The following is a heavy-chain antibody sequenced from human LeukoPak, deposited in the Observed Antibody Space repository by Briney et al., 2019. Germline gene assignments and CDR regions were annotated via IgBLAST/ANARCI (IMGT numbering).Heavy chain of an antibody. D-gene: IGHD6-13*01. CDR2: IIPIFGTA. CDR3: ARNLRSSWYVYYFDY. V-gene: IGHV1-69*13. CDR1: GGTFSSYA. J-gene: IGHJ4*02. Sequence: SVKVSCKASGGTFSSYAISWVRQAPGYGLEWMGGIIPIFGTANYAQKFQGRVMITADESTSTAYMELSSLISEDTAVYYCARNLRSSWYVYYFDYWGQGTLVTVSS.